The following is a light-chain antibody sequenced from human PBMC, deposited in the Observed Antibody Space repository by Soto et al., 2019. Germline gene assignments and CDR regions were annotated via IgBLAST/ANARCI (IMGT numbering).Light chain of an antibody. CDR3: QSADSSGTYVV. V-gene: IGLV3-25*03. CDR2: KDT. Sequence: SYELTQPPSVSVSPGQTARITCSGDALPKEYAYWYQQKPGQAPVLVIDKDTKRPSGIPERFSGSSSGTTVTLTISGVQAEDEADYYCQSADSSGTYVVFGGGTKLTVL. CDR1: ALPKEY. J-gene: IGLJ2*01.